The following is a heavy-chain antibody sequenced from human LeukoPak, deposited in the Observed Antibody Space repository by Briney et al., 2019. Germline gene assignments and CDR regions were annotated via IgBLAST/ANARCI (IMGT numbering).Heavy chain of an antibody. CDR2: INHSGST. Sequence: SETLSLTCAVYGGSFSGYYWSWIRQPPGKGLAWIGEINHSGSTNYNPSLKSRVTISIDTSKNQFSLKLSSVTAADTAVYYCTSSFLGYCSGGSCYPYYWGQGTLVTVSS. J-gene: IGHJ4*02. V-gene: IGHV4-34*01. CDR1: GGSFSGYY. D-gene: IGHD2-15*01. CDR3: TSSFLGYCSGGSCYPYY.